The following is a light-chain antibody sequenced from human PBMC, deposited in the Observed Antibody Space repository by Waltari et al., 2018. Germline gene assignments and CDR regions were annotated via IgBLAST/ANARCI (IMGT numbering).Light chain of an antibody. CDR2: DVS. V-gene: IGLV2-11*01. Sequence: QSALTQPRSVSGSPGQSVTISCTGTGSDVADSNFVSWYQQHPGEAPKLVLSDVSERPSGVTYRFACSKSSNSASLSVSGLQAEDEAVYYCCSYTGTWVFGGGTKLTVL. CDR3: CSYTGTWV. J-gene: IGLJ3*02. CDR1: GSDVADSNF.